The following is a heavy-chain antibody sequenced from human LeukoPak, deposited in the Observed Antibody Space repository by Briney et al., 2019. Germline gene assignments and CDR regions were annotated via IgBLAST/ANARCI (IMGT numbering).Heavy chain of an antibody. Sequence: ASVKVSCKASGYTFTSYYMHWVRQAPGQGLEWMGIINPSGGSTSYAQKFQGRVTMTRDTSTSTVYMELSSLRSEDTAVYYCASSPMVRGVQRWGLFDYWGQGTLVTVSS. CDR1: GYTFTSYY. CDR3: ASSPMVRGVQRWGLFDY. V-gene: IGHV1-46*01. D-gene: IGHD3-10*01. CDR2: INPSGGST. J-gene: IGHJ4*02.